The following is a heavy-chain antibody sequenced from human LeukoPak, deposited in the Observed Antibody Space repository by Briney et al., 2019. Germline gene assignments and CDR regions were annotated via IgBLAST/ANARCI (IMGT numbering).Heavy chain of an antibody. D-gene: IGHD6-19*01. J-gene: IGHJ4*02. CDR3: ARDGSGYSSN. CDR1: GFTFSSSW. Sequence: PGGPLRLSCAASGFTFSSSWMSWVRQAPGKGVEWVTNIKQDGSEKYYMDSVKGRFTISRDNAKNSLFLQMNSLRAEDTAVYYCARDGSGYSSNWGQGTLVTVSS. CDR2: IKQDGSEK. V-gene: IGHV3-7*01.